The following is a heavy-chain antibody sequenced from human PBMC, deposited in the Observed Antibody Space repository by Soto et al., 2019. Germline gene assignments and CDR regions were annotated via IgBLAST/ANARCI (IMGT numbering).Heavy chain of an antibody. CDR3: ARDSSLVVTAILVP. Sequence: GGSLRLSWAASGFTFNRYAMSWVRQAPGKGLEWVSTISGSGGSTYYADSVQGRFSISRDNSKNTLSLQVNSLRAEDTAIYYCARDSSLVVTAILVPWGQGTLVTVSS. J-gene: IGHJ5*02. V-gene: IGHV3-23*01. CDR2: ISGSGGST. CDR1: GFTFNRYA. D-gene: IGHD2-21*02.